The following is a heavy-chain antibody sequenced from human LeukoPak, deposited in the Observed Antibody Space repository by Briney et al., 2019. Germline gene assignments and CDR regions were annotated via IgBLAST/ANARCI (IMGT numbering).Heavy chain of an antibody. CDR3: ARDQPNYDILTGYYPFDY. D-gene: IGHD3-9*01. Sequence: KPGGSLRLSCAASGFTFSTYSMNWVRQAPGKGLEWVSSISSSSSYIYYADSVKGRFTISRDNAKNSLYLQMNSLRAEDTAVYSCARDQPNYDILTGYYPFDYWGQGTVVTVSS. CDR1: GFTFSTYS. V-gene: IGHV3-21*01. J-gene: IGHJ4*02. CDR2: ISSSSSYI.